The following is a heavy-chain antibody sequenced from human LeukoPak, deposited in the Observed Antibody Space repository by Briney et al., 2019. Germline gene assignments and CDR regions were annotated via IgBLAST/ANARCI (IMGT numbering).Heavy chain of an antibody. Sequence: PWETLSLTCTVSGGSISSYYWSWIRQPPGKGLEWIGYIYYSGSTNYNPSLKSRVTISVDTSKNQFSLKLSSVTAADTAVYYCAKLTYGSRWFDPWGQGTLVTVSS. J-gene: IGHJ5*02. CDR2: IYYSGST. D-gene: IGHD3-16*01. CDR3: AKLTYGSRWFDP. CDR1: GGSISSYY. V-gene: IGHV4-59*08.